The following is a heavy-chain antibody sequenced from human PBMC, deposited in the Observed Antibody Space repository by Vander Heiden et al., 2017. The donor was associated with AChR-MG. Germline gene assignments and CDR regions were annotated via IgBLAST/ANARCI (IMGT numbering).Heavy chain of an antibody. CDR3: ARARGITLAAGN. CDR2: IRQDGSEK. CDR1: GLPLSGYW. V-gene: IGHV3-7*01. J-gene: IGHJ4*02. D-gene: IGHD6-19*01. Sequence: EVQLVESGGGLVQPGGSLRLACAADGLPLSGYWMNWVRQAHGKGLEWLANIRQDGSEKYYVDSVKGRFTISRDNAKNSLYLQMNSLRAEDTAVYYCARARGITLAAGNWGQGTLVTVSS.